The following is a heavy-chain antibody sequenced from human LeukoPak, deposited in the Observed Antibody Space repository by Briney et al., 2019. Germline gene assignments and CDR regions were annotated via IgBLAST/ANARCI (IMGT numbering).Heavy chain of an antibody. D-gene: IGHD3-16*01. J-gene: IGHJ4*02. CDR3: AREEEGGTFDY. CDR2: IYPSVDRT. Sequence: ASVKVSCKASGYTFTSYYIHWVRQAPGQGLEWMGIIYPSVDRTSYAQKFQDRLTMTMDTSTSTVYMELSRMKDEDTAVYYCAREEEGGTFDYWGQGTLVTVYS. CDR1: GYTFTSYY. V-gene: IGHV1-46*01.